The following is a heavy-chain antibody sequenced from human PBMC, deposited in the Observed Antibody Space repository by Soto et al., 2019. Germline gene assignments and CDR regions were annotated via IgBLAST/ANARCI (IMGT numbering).Heavy chain of an antibody. CDR3: AAGPIAPIPMVRGVISPAYYYYYMDV. J-gene: IGHJ6*03. CDR2: IVVGSGNT. CDR1: GFTFTSSA. V-gene: IGHV1-58*02. D-gene: IGHD3-10*01. Sequence: QMQLVQSGPEVKKPGTSVKVSCKASGFTFTSSAMQWVRQARGQRLEWIGWIVVGSGNTNYAQKFQERVTITRDMSTSPAYMELSSLRSEDTAVYYCAAGPIAPIPMVRGVISPAYYYYYMDVWGKGTTVTVSS.